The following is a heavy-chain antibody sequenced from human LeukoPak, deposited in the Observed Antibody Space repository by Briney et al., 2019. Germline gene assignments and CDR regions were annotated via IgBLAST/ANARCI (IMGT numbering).Heavy chain of an antibody. CDR3: AKDSLAGYYDSSGYYLNFDY. CDR2: ISSNGGST. Sequence: GGSLRLSCAASGFTFSSYAMHWVRQAPGKGLEYVSAISSNGGSTYYANSVKGRFTISRDNSKNTLYLQMNSLRAEDTAVYCCAKDSLAGYYDSSGYYLNFDYWGQGTLVTVSS. CDR1: GFTFSSYA. V-gene: IGHV3-64*01. J-gene: IGHJ4*02. D-gene: IGHD3-22*01.